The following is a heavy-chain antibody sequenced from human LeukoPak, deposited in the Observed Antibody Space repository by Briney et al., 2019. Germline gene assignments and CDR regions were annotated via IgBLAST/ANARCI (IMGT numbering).Heavy chain of an antibody. D-gene: IGHD3-22*01. CDR2: INHSGST. CDR3: ARGTGYCDSSGYPRLPPDY. Sequence: SETLSLTCAVYGGSSSGYYWSWIRQPPGKGLEWIGEINHSGSTNYNPSLKSRVTISVDTSKNQFSLKLSSVTAADTAVYYCARGTGYCDSSGYPRLPPDYWGQGTLVTVSS. V-gene: IGHV4-34*01. J-gene: IGHJ4*02. CDR1: GGSSSGYY.